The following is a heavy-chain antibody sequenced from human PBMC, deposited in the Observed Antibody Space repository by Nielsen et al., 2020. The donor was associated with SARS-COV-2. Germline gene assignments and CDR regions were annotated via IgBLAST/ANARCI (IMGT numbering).Heavy chain of an antibody. Sequence: SENLSLTCSVSGDSISGSDYYWTWIRQPPGKGLEWIGYIYYSGYTSYNPSLKSRVTISVDTSENQFSLELRSVTAADTAVYYCARDAYGDSSFYPYGLDVWGQGTTVAVSS. J-gene: IGHJ6*02. V-gene: IGHV4-30-4*01. D-gene: IGHD4-17*01. CDR3: ARDAYGDSSFYPYGLDV. CDR2: IYYSGYT. CDR1: GDSISGSDYY.